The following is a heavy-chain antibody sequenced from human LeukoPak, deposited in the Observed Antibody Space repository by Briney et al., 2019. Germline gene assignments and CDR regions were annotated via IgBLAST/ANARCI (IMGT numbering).Heavy chain of an antibody. CDR1: GYTFTSYA. Sequence: GASVKVSCKASGYTFTSYAMNWVRQAPEQGLEWMGWINTNSGNLTYAQGFTGRFVFSLDTSVSTAYLQISSLKAEDTAVYYCARVRYYDILTGYLHTGDYYGMDVWGQGTTVTVSS. J-gene: IGHJ6*02. CDR2: INTNSGNL. CDR3: ARVRYYDILTGYLHTGDYYGMDV. V-gene: IGHV7-4-1*02. D-gene: IGHD3-9*01.